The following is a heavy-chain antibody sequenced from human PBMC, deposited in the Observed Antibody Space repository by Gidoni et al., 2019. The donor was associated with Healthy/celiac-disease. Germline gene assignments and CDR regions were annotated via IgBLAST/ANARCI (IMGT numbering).Heavy chain of an antibody. CDR3: ARAYCSGGSCYSHFPFDY. CDR2: INSDGSST. J-gene: IGHJ4*02. V-gene: IGHV3-74*01. CDR1: GFTFSSSW. Sequence: EVQLVESGGGLVQHGGSLRLSCAASGFTFSSSWMHWVRQAPGKGLVWVSRINSDGSSTSYADSVKGRFTISRDNAKNTLYLQMNSLRAEDTAVYYCARAYCSGGSCYSHFPFDYWGQGTLVTVSS. D-gene: IGHD2-15*01.